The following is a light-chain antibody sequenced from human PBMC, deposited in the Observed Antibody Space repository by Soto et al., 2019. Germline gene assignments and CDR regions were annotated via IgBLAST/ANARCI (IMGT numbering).Light chain of an antibody. CDR1: QDIAIY. CDR2: AAS. V-gene: IGKV1-9*01. J-gene: IGKJ4*01. CDR3: QQANSFPLT. Sequence: IQLTQSPSSLSASVGDRVTITCRASQDIAIYLAWYQQKPGEAPKLLIYAASSLQSGVPSRFSGSGSGTDFTLTISSLQPEDFATYHCQQANSFPLTFGGGTKVDIK.